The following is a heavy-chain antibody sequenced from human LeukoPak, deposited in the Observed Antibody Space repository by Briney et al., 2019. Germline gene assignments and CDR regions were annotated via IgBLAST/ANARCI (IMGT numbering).Heavy chain of an antibody. CDR1: GGSISSSSYY. V-gene: IGHV4-39*07. Sequence: PSETLSLTCTVSGGSISSSSYYWGWIRQPPGKGLEWIGSIYYSGSTYYNPSLKSRVTISVDTSKNQFSLKLSSVTAADTAVYYCARQWLGPFDYWGQGTLVTVSS. CDR2: IYYSGST. J-gene: IGHJ4*02. D-gene: IGHD6-19*01. CDR3: ARQWLGPFDY.